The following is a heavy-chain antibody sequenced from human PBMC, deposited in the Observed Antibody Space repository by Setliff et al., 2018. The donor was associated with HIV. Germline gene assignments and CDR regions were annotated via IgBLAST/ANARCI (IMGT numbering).Heavy chain of an antibody. CDR3: ARSTYYYDSSGYDAFDI. J-gene: IGHJ3*02. V-gene: IGHV4-38-2*01. CDR2: IYHSGST. CDR1: GYSISSGYY. D-gene: IGHD3-22*01. Sequence: SETLSLTCAVSGYSISSGYYWGWIRQPPGKGLAWIGSIYHSGSTYYNPSLKSRVTISVDTSKNQFSLKLSSVTAADMAVYYCARSTYYYDSSGYDAFDIWGQGTMVTVSS.